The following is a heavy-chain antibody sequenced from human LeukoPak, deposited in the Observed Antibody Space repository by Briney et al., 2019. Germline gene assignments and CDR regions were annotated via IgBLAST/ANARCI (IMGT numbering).Heavy chain of an antibody. CDR3: ARATVTYYYYYYMDV. CDR2: IYYSGST. D-gene: IGHD4-11*01. Sequence: SETLSLTCTVSGGSISSYYWSWIRQPPGKGLEGIGYIYYSGSTNYNPSLKSRVTISVDTSKNQFSLKLSSVTAADTAVYYCARATVTYYYYYYMDVWGKGTTVTVSS. V-gene: IGHV4-59*01. J-gene: IGHJ6*03. CDR1: GGSISSYY.